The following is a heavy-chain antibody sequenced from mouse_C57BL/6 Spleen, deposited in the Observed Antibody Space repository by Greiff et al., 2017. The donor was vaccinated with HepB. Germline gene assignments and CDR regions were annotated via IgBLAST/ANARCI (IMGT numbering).Heavy chain of an antibody. CDR3: ARTIYYGNSHFDY. V-gene: IGHV5-17*01. D-gene: IGHD2-1*01. CDR1: GFTFSDYG. CDR2: ISSGSSTI. Sequence: EVKVVESGGGLVKPGGSLKLSCAASGFTFSDYGMHWVRQAPEKGLEWVAYISSGSSTIYYADTVKGRFTISRDNAKNTLFLQMTSLRSEDTAMYYCARTIYYGNSHFDYWGQGTTLTVSS. J-gene: IGHJ2*01.